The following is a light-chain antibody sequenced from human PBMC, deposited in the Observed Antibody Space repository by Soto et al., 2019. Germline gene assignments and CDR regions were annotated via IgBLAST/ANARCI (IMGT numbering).Light chain of an antibody. CDR3: QQYGSRPWT. Sequence: IVFPLFPSTLSFSPGERATLFCRASESVGSSRLAWYQQNPGQAPKLLMYGDSNRAAGIPDRFSGSGSGTDFTLSISRLEPEDFAVYYCQQYGSRPWTFGQGTKVDIK. CDR1: ESVGSSR. CDR2: GDS. V-gene: IGKV3-20*01. J-gene: IGKJ1*01.